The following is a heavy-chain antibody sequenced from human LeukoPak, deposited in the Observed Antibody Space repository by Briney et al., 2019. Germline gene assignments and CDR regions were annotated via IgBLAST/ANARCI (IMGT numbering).Heavy chain of an antibody. CDR2: INHSGST. CDR3: ARAPLGGWYHPADWFDP. Sequence: SETLSLTCAVYGGSFSGYYWSWIRQPPGKGLEWIGEINHSGSTNYKPSLKSRVTISVDTSKNQFSLKLSSVTAADTAVYYCARAPLGGWYHPADWFDPWGQGTLVTVSS. V-gene: IGHV4-34*01. J-gene: IGHJ5*02. CDR1: GGSFSGYY. D-gene: IGHD6-19*01.